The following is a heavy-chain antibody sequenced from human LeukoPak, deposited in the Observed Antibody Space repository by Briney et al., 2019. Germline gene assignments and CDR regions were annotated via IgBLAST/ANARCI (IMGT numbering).Heavy chain of an antibody. D-gene: IGHD6-19*01. CDR1: GYIFTSYY. CDR2: IIPIFGTA. CDR3: ARVPRAVAGTFTTDYFDY. Sequence: AASVTVSCTASGYIFTSYYIHWVRQAPGQGLEWMGGIIPIFGTANYAQKFQGRVTITADESTSTAYMELSSLRSEDTAVYYCARVPRAVAGTFTTDYFDYWGQGTLVTVSS. V-gene: IGHV1-69*13. J-gene: IGHJ4*02.